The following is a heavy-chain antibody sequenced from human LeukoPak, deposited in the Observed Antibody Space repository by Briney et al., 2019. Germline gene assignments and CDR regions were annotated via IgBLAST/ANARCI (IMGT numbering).Heavy chain of an antibody. V-gene: IGHV3-30*03. CDR2: IAADVGVK. D-gene: IGHD6-19*01. Sequence: PGSSLGPSYVPSGITFSSHCTDCVRQAPGEGLEWVAVIAADVGVKHYADSVKGRFTLSRDNSKNTLYLQMNSLSVEHTAVYYCAREATWGQWYFDHWGQGTPVTVSS. CDR1: GITFSSHC. CDR3: AREATWGQWYFDH. J-gene: IGHJ4*02.